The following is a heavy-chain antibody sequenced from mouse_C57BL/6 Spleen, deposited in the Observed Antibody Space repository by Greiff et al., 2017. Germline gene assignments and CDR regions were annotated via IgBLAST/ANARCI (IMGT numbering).Heavy chain of an antibody. V-gene: IGHV1-82*01. Sequence: QVQLQQSGPELVKPGASVKISCKASGYAFSSSWMNWVKQRPGKGLEWIGRIYPGDGDTNYNGKFKGKATLTADKSSSTAYMQLSSLTSEDSAVYFCAKGGNYLYYFDYWGQGTTRTVSS. D-gene: IGHD2-1*01. CDR1: GYAFSSSW. CDR3: AKGGNYLYYFDY. J-gene: IGHJ2*01. CDR2: IYPGDGDT.